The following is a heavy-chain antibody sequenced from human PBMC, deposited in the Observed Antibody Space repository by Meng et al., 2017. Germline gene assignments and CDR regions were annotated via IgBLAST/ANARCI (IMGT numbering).Heavy chain of an antibody. CDR2: IYHSGST. Sequence: SETLSLTCTVSGYSISSGYYWGWIRQPPGKGLEWIGSIYHSGSTYYNPSLKSRVTISVDTSKNQFSLKLSSVTAADTAVYYCVRDPAASAASMDVWGQGTTVTVSS. D-gene: IGHD6-13*01. V-gene: IGHV4-38-2*02. CDR1: GYSISSGYY. CDR3: VRDPAASAASMDV. J-gene: IGHJ6*02.